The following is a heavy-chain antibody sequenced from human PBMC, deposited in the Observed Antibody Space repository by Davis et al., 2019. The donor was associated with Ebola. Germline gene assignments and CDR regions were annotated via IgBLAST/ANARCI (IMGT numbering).Heavy chain of an antibody. J-gene: IGHJ4*02. CDR2: IIPIFGTA. CDR3: ASGDQPLLYRGYFDY. D-gene: IGHD2-2*02. CDR1: GGTFSSYA. Sequence: AASVKVSCKASGGTFSSYAISWVRQAPGQGLEWMGGIIPIFGTANYAQKFQGRVTITADESTSTAYMELSSLRSEDTAVYYCASGDQPLLYRGYFDYWGQGTLVTVSS. V-gene: IGHV1-69*13.